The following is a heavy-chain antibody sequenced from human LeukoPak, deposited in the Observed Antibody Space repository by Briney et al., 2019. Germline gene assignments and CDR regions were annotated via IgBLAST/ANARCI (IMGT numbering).Heavy chain of an antibody. D-gene: IGHD3-16*01. CDR2: ISGSGGST. J-gene: IGHJ4*02. Sequence: PGGSLRLSCAASGFTFSSYAMSWVRQAPGKGLEWVSAISGSGGSTYYADSMKGRFTISRDNSKNTLYLQMNSLRAEDTAVYYCAKDVITFGGSMYYFDYWGQGTLVTVSS. CDR3: AKDVITFGGSMYYFDY. V-gene: IGHV3-23*01. CDR1: GFTFSSYA.